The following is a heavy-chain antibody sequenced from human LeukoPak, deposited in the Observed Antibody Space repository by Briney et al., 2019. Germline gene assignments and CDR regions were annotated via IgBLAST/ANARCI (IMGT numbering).Heavy chain of an antibody. Sequence: GASVKVSCKAAGYTFTGLYLHWVRQAPGQGLEWMGWINPNSGGTDFAQKFQGRVTMTRDTSISTAYMELSRLRSDDTAVYYCARPSRNYYDSSGYSPLDYWGQGTLVTVSS. V-gene: IGHV1-2*02. CDR2: INPNSGGT. D-gene: IGHD3-22*01. J-gene: IGHJ4*02. CDR1: GYTFTGLY. CDR3: ARPSRNYYDSSGYSPLDY.